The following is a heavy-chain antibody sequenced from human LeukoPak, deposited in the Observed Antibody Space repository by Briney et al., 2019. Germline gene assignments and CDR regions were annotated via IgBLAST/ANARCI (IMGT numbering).Heavy chain of an antibody. J-gene: IGHJ4*02. Sequence: GGSLRLSCAASGFTFSNAWMSWVRQAPGKGLEWVSAISGSGGNTYYADSVKGRFTIARDNSKNTLYLQMNSLRAEDTAVYYCAKVMDSLGYCTGGVCYRAIDFWGQGTLVTVSS. CDR1: GFTFSNAW. D-gene: IGHD2-8*02. CDR2: ISGSGGNT. V-gene: IGHV3-23*01. CDR3: AKVMDSLGYCTGGVCYRAIDF.